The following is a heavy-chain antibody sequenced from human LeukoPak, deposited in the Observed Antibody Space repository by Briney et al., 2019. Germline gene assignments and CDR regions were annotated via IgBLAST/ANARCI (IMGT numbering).Heavy chain of an antibody. CDR1: GFTFSSYG. J-gene: IGHJ4*02. CDR3: ASASYSGYDFDY. Sequence: PGGSLRLSCAASGFTFSSYGMHWVRQAPGKGLEWVAFIRYDGGNKYYADSEKGRFTISRDNSKNTLSLQVNSLRAEDTAVYYCASASYSGYDFDYWGQGTLVTASS. CDR2: IRYDGGNK. D-gene: IGHD5-12*01. V-gene: IGHV3-30*02.